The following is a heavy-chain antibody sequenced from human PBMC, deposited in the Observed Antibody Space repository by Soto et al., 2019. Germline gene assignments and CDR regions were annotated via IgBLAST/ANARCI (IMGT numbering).Heavy chain of an antibody. CDR3: VKDRRDGRGPPYYYYYMDV. J-gene: IGHJ6*03. Sequence: GGSLRLSCSASGFTFSSYAMHWVRQAPGKGLEYVSAISSNGGSTYYADSVKGRFTISRDNSKNTLYLQMSSLRAEDTAVYYCVKDRRDGRGPPYYYYYMDVWGKGTTVTVSS. CDR1: GFTFSSYA. V-gene: IGHV3-64D*09. D-gene: IGHD3-10*01. CDR2: ISSNGGST.